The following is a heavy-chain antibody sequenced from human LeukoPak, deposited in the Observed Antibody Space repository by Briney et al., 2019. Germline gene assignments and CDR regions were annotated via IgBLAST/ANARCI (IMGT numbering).Heavy chain of an antibody. J-gene: IGHJ5*02. V-gene: IGHV4-39*07. D-gene: IGHD3-10*01. CDR1: GGSISSSSYY. Sequence: SETLSLTCTVSGGSISSSSYYWGWIRQPPGKGLEWIGSIYYSGSTYYNPSLKSRVTISVDTSKSQFSLKLSSVTAADTAVYYCARVIYYGSPGPKDWFDPWGQGTLVTVSS. CDR3: ARVIYYGSPGPKDWFDP. CDR2: IYYSGST.